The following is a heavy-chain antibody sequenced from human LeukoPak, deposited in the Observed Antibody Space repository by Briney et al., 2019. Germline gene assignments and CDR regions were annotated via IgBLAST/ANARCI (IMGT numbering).Heavy chain of an antibody. J-gene: IGHJ3*02. D-gene: IGHD3-22*01. CDR3: ARGSYYDSSPPDAFDI. V-gene: IGHV3-11*01. CDR1: GFTFSDYY. Sequence: PGGSLRLSCAASGFTFSDYYMSWIRQAPGKGLEWVSYISSSGSTIYYADSVKGRFTISRDNAKNSLYLQMNSLRAEDTAVYYCARGSYYDSSPPDAFDIWGQGTMVTVSS. CDR2: ISSSGSTI.